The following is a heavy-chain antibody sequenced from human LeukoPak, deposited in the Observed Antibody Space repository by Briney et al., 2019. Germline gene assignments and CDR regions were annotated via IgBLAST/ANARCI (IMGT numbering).Heavy chain of an antibody. CDR3: ARGLLDTMVRGVIHYYYGMDV. CDR1: GGSFSGYY. D-gene: IGHD3-10*01. CDR2: INHSGST. V-gene: IGHV4-34*01. Sequence: PSETLSLTCAVYGGSFSGYYWSWIRQPPGKGLEWIGEINHSGSTNYNPCLKSRVTISVDTSKNQFSLKLSSVTAADTAVYYCARGLLDTMVRGVIHYYYGMDVWGKGTTVTVSS. J-gene: IGHJ6*04.